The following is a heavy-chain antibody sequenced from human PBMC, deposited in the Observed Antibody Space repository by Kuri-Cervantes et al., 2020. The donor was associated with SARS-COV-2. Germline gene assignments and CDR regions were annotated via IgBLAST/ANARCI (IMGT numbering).Heavy chain of an antibody. Sequence: ETLSLTCAASAFPFSTYSMHWVRQAPGKGLEWVSYITHSSSYIHYADSVKGRFTISRDNAKNSLYLQMNSLRVEDTAVYYCASDCSTTSCYPYWGQGTLVTVSS. J-gene: IGHJ4*02. CDR3: ASDCSTTSCYPY. CDR2: ITHSSSYI. CDR1: AFPFSTYS. V-gene: IGHV3-21*06. D-gene: IGHD2-2*01.